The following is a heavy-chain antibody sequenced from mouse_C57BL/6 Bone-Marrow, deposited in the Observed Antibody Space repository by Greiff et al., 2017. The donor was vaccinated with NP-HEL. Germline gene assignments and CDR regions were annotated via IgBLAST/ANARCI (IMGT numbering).Heavy chain of an antibody. CDR2: IDPSDSYT. CDR1: GYTFTSYW. J-gene: IGHJ2*01. V-gene: IGHV1-59*01. Sequence: QVQLKESGAELVRPGTSVKLSCKASGYTFTSYWMHWVKQRPGQGLEWIGVIDPSDSYTNYNQKFKGKATLTVDTSSSTAYMQLSSLTSEDSAVYYCARLRVYFDYWGQGTTLTVSS. CDR3: ARLRVYFDY.